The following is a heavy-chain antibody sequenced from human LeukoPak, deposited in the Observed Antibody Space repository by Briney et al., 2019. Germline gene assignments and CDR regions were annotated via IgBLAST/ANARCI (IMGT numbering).Heavy chain of an antibody. V-gene: IGHV3-7*01. CDR1: GFTFSSHW. CDR3: ARDGVAAGIYFDY. D-gene: IGHD6-13*01. Sequence: GGSLRLSCAVSGFTFSSHWMSWVRQAPGKGLEWVANINQDGSERHYVDSVKGRFTISRDNAKNSLYLQMNSLRVEDTAVYYCARDGVAAGIYFDYWGQGTLVTVSS. CDR2: INQDGSER. J-gene: IGHJ4*02.